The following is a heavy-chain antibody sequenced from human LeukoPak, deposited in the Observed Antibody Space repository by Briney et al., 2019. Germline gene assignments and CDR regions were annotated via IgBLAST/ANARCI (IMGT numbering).Heavy chain of an antibody. Sequence: ASVKVSCKASGYTFTSYGISWVRQAPGQGLEWVGWISAYNGNTNYAQKLQGRVTMTTDTSTSTAYMELRSLRSDDTAVYYCARGGSKISGEYYFDYWGQGTLVTVSS. V-gene: IGHV1-18*01. CDR1: GYTFTSYG. CDR3: ARGGSKISGEYYFDY. J-gene: IGHJ4*02. D-gene: IGHD4-11*01. CDR2: ISAYNGNT.